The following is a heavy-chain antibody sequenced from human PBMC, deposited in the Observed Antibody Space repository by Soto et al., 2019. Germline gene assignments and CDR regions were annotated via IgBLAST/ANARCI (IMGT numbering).Heavy chain of an antibody. D-gene: IGHD1-7*01. CDR3: ARDPPTGTTLDWVDS. Sequence: EVQLVESGGGLVKPGGSLRLSCVGSGFSFSSDSMGWVRQAPGKGLEWVSSISSSGSFMNYADSVKGRFTISRDNAKNSLYLQMSSLKDEDTAVYYCARDPPTGTTLDWVDSWGQGTLVTVSS. V-gene: IGHV3-21*01. CDR2: ISSSGSFM. J-gene: IGHJ5*01. CDR1: GFSFSSDS.